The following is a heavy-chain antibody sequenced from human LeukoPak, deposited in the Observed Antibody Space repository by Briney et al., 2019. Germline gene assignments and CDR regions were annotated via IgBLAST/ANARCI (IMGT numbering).Heavy chain of an antibody. CDR2: IYTSGGT. V-gene: IGHV4-4*08. CDR1: GDSFSYFY. CDR3: ARSYSSSWYSSFDI. D-gene: IGHD6-13*01. Sequence: SETLSLTCTVSGDSFSYFYWSWIRQPPGKGLEWIGRIYTSGGTNRNPSLESRVTILIDTPKNQFSLKLSSVTAADTAVYYCARSYSSSWYSSFDIWGHGTMVTVSS. J-gene: IGHJ3*02.